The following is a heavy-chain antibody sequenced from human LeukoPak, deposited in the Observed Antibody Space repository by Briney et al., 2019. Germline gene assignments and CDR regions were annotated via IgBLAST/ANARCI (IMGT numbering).Heavy chain of an antibody. CDR2: IIPIFGTA. CDR3: ARAMVRGVLRVYYYYYMDV. D-gene: IGHD3-10*01. V-gene: IGHV1-69*05. CDR1: GGTFSSYA. Sequence: ASVKVSCKASGGTFSSYAISWVRQAPGQGLEWMGGIIPIFGTANHAQKFQGRVTITTDESTSTAYMELSSLRSEDTAVYYCARAMVRGVLRVYYYYYMDVWGKGTTVTVSS. J-gene: IGHJ6*03.